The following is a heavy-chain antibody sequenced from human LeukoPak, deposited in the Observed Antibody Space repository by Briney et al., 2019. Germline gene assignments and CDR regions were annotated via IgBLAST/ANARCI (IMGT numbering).Heavy chain of an antibody. CDR2: ISYDGSNK. V-gene: IGHV3-30*18. J-gene: IGHJ4*02. Sequence: GRSLRLSCAASGFTFSSYGMHWVRQAPGKGLEWVAVISYDGSNKYYADPVKGRFTISRDNSKNTLYLQMNSLRAEDTAVYYCAKDEYYGSGSYDTPFDYWGQGTLVTVSS. CDR1: GFTFSSYG. CDR3: AKDEYYGSGSYDTPFDY. D-gene: IGHD3-10*01.